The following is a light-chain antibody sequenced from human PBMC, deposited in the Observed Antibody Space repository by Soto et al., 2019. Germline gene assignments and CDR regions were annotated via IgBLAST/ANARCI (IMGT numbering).Light chain of an antibody. Sequence: QSALTQPASVSGSPGQSITISCTGTSSDVGGYNYVSWYQQHPGKAPKLLIYDVNKRPSGVPDRFSGSKSGNTASLTISGLQTEDEADYYCCSYAGSYTLVFGGGTKVTVL. V-gene: IGLV2-11*01. CDR1: SSDVGGYNY. CDR3: CSYAGSYTLV. J-gene: IGLJ2*01. CDR2: DVN.